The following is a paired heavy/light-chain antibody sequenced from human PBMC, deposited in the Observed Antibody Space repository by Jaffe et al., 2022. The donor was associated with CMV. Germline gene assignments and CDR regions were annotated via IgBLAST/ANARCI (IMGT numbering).Light chain of an antibody. CDR2: SNN. V-gene: IGLV1-44*01. CDR3: AAWDDRLNGRV. J-gene: IGLJ3*02. CDR1: RSNIGGDT. Sequence: QSVLTQPPSASGTPGQRVIISCSGSRSNIGGDTVNWYQQLPGTAPKLLIYSNNQRPSGVPDRFSGSKSGTSASLAISGLQSEDEADYYCAAWDDRLNGRVFGGGTKLTVL.
Heavy chain of an antibody. Sequence: QVQLVQPGAEVKRPGASVKVSCKASGNTFTSYYMHWVRQAPGQGLEWMGMINPSGDSTSYPQKFQGRVTMTRDTSTSTVYMELSSLRSEDTALYYCASSKYYYGSGAPDYWGQGTLVTVSS. CDR3: ASSKYYYGSGAPDY. D-gene: IGHD3-10*01. V-gene: IGHV1-46*01. CDR1: GNTFTSYY. CDR2: INPSGDST. J-gene: IGHJ4*02.